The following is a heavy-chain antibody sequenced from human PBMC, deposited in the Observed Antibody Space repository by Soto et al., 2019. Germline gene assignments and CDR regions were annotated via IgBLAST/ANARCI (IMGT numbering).Heavy chain of an antibody. J-gene: IGHJ6*02. CDR2: ISRSGDAI. D-gene: IGHD1-26*01. CDR3: AGERSALPGARDAMDV. Sequence: EVQVLESGGGLVQPGGSLRLSCAASGFTFSIFPMTWVRQAPGRGLKWVSAISRSGDAIYYADSVRGRFTISRDNSKNTLYLQMNSLRAEDTAIYYCAGERSALPGARDAMDVWGQGTTVTVSS. V-gene: IGHV3-23*01. CDR1: GFTFSIFP.